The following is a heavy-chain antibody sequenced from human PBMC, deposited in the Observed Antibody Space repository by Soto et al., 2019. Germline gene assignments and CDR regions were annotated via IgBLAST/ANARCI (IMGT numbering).Heavy chain of an antibody. Sequence: ASVKVSCKASGYTFTSYAMHWVRQAPGQRLEWMGWINAGNGNTKYSQKFRGRVTITRDTSASTAYMELSSLRSEDTAVYYCARGFDFWSGGAAFDIWGQGTMVTVSS. CDR3: ARGFDFWSGGAAFDI. CDR1: GYTFTSYA. D-gene: IGHD3-3*01. V-gene: IGHV1-3*01. J-gene: IGHJ3*02. CDR2: INAGNGNT.